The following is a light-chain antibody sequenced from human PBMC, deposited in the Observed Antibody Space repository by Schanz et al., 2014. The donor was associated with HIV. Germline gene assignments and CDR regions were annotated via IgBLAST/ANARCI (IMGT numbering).Light chain of an antibody. J-gene: IGKJ2*01. CDR3: QQYNDNSSI. CDR1: QSVRNRY. Sequence: EIVLTQSPGTLSLSPGERATLSCRASQSVRNRYLAWYKQNDGQAPRLLIYGASNRATGIPDRFSGSGSGTEFTLTISSLQPNDFATYYCQQYNDNSSIFGQGTKLEFK. CDR2: GAS. V-gene: IGKV3-20*01.